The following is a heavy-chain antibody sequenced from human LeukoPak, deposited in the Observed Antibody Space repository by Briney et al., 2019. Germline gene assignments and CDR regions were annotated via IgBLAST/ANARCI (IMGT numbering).Heavy chain of an antibody. CDR2: IYHSGST. J-gene: IGHJ4*02. D-gene: IGHD3-10*01. Sequence: SETLSLTCTVSGYSISSGYYWAWIRQPPGKGLEWIGSIYHSGSTYYNPSLKSRVTISVDTSKNQFSLKLSSVTAADTAVYSCARESVRGVGGLFYWGQGTLVTVSS. CDR3: ARESVRGVGGLFY. V-gene: IGHV4-38-2*02. CDR1: GYSISSGYY.